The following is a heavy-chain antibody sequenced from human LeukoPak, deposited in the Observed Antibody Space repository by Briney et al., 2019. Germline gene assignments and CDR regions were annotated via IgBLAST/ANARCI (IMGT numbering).Heavy chain of an antibody. CDR3: ARAAGGTAHYYMDV. CDR1: GFTFSSYA. J-gene: IGHJ6*03. D-gene: IGHD3-16*01. Sequence: GGSLRLSCAASGFTFSSYAMSWVRQAPGKGLEWVSGVSGSGGSTYYADSVKGRFTVSRDNLENTLYLRMDSLSADDTAIYYCARAAGGTAHYYMDVWGKGTPLTVSS. V-gene: IGHV3-23*01. CDR2: VSGSGGST.